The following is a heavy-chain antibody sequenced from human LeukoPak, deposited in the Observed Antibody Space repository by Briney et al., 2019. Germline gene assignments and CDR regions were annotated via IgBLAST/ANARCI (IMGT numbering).Heavy chain of an antibody. CDR2: ISSRTYYT. D-gene: IGHD5-24*01. CDR1: GFTLSDYF. CDR3: ARDLVVEMVTAAEDY. V-gene: IGHV3-21*01. Sequence: GGSLRLSCATSGFTLSDYFMNWVRQAPGKGLEWVSSISSRTYYTYYADSVKGRFTISRDNAKNSLYLQMNSLRAEATAVYYCARDLVVEMVTAAEDYWGQGTLVTVSS. J-gene: IGHJ4*02.